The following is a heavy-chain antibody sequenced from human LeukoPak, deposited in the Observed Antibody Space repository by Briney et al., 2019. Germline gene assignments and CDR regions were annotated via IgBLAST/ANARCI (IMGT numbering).Heavy chain of an antibody. CDR1: GGSISSSSYY. CDR3: ASNGAAAGTGWFDP. J-gene: IGHJ5*02. Sequence: PSETLSLTCTVSGGSISSSSYYWGWFRQPPGKGLEWIGSIYYSGSTYYNPSLKSRVTISVDTSKNQFSLKLSSVAAADTAVYYCASNGAAAGTGWFDPWGQGTLVTVSS. CDR2: IYYSGST. V-gene: IGHV4-39*07. D-gene: IGHD6-13*01.